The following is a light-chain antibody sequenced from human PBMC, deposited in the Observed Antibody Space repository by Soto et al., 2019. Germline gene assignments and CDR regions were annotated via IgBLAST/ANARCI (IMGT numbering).Light chain of an antibody. CDR2: DAS. CDR1: QSISSW. J-gene: IGKJ1*01. Sequence: DIQMTQSPSTLSSSVGDRVTINCRASQSISSWLAWCQQKPGKAPKLLIYDASSLESGVPSRFSGSGSGTEFTLTISSLQPDDFATYYCQQYNSYSQTFGQGTKVDIK. CDR3: QQYNSYSQT. V-gene: IGKV1-5*01.